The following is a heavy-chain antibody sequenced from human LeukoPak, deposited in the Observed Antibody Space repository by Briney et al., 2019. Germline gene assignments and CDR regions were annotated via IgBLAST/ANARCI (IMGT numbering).Heavy chain of an antibody. CDR1: GGSFGGYY. V-gene: IGHV4-34*01. J-gene: IGHJ4*02. Sequence: PSETLSLTCAVYGGSFGGYYWSWIRQPPGKGLEWIGEINHSGSTNYNPSLKSRVTISVDTSKNQFSLKLSSVTAADTAVYYCARGHSSGYQPYYFDYWGQGTLVTVSS. CDR3: ARGHSSGYQPYYFDY. D-gene: IGHD3-22*01. CDR2: INHSGST.